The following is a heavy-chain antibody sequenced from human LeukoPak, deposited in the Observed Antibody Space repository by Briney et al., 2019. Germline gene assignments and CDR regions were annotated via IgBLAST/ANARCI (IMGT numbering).Heavy chain of an antibody. J-gene: IGHJ4*02. CDR2: IKQDGSEK. V-gene: IGHV3-7*01. CDR1: GFTFSSYW. D-gene: IGHD3/OR15-3a*01. Sequence: GGSLRLSCAASGFTFSSYWMSWVRQAPGKGLEWVANIKQDGSEKYYVDSVKGRFTISRDNAKNSLYLQMNSLRAEDTAVYYCARWLGTGYYTFDYWGQGTLVTVSS. CDR3: ARWLGTGYYTFDY.